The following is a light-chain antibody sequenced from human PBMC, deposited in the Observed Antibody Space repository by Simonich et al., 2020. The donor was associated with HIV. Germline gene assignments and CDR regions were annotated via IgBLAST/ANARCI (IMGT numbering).Light chain of an antibody. CDR3: SSYTINKTFV. CDR2: DVS. V-gene: IGLV2-14*01. CDR1: SSDVGGYNY. J-gene: IGLJ2*01. Sequence: QSALTQPAFVSGSPGQSITISCTPTSSDVGGYNYVAWYQQHPGIAPKLMIYDVSKRPSGVSSRFSGSKSGNTASLTISGLQAEDEADYYCSSYTINKTFVFGGGTKLTVL.